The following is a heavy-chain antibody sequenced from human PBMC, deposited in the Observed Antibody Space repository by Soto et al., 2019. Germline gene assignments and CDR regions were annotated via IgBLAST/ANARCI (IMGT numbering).Heavy chain of an antibody. V-gene: IGHV3-30-3*01. CDR2: ISYDGSKK. D-gene: IGHD1-1*01. Sequence: LRLSCAASGFTFSRYAMHWVRQAPGKGLEWVAVISYDGSKKYYADSVKGRFTISRDNSKNTLYLQMNSLRAEDTAVYYCARERMGTLYYYYYGMDVWGQGTTVTVSS. J-gene: IGHJ6*02. CDR3: ARERMGTLYYYYYGMDV. CDR1: GFTFSRYA.